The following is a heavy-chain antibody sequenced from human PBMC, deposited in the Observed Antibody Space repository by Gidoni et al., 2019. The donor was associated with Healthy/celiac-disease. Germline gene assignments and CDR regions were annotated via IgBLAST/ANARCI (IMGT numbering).Heavy chain of an antibody. CDR1: GGSISSSTC. D-gene: IGHD4-17*01. Sequence: QVQLQESGPGLVKPSGTLSLTCAVSGGSISSSTCCSWVRQPPGKGLEWSGESYHSGGTNYNPSHKRRVTISVDKSKNQFSLKLSSVIAADTAVYYCARATPEPGQVSYGDYEYYYGMDVWGQGTTVTVSS. J-gene: IGHJ6*02. CDR2: SYHSGGT. CDR3: ARATPEPGQVSYGDYEYYYGMDV. V-gene: IGHV4-4*02.